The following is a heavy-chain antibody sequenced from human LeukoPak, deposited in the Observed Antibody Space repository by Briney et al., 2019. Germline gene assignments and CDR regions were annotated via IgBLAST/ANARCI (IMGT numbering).Heavy chain of an antibody. CDR3: ASRTAENSGYYSY. D-gene: IGHD3-22*01. Sequence: ASVKVSCKASGGTFSSYAISWVRQAPGQGLEWMGGTIPIFGTANYAQKFQGRVTITADKSTSTAYMELNSLRSEDTAVYYCASRTAENSGYYSYWGQGTLVTVSS. CDR2: TIPIFGTA. J-gene: IGHJ4*02. CDR1: GGTFSSYA. V-gene: IGHV1-69*06.